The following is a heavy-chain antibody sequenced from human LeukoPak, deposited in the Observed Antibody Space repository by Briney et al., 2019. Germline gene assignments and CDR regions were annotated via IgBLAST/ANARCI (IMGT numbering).Heavy chain of an antibody. Sequence: GGPLRLSCAASGFTFSSYSMNWVRKAPGKGLEWVSYISSSSSTIYYADSVKGRFTISRDNAKNSLYLQMNSLRAEDTAVYYCARDPQWELLNYSYGMDVWGQGTTVTVSS. J-gene: IGHJ6*02. CDR3: ARDPQWELLNYSYGMDV. D-gene: IGHD1-26*01. CDR1: GFTFSSYS. V-gene: IGHV3-48*04. CDR2: ISSSSSTI.